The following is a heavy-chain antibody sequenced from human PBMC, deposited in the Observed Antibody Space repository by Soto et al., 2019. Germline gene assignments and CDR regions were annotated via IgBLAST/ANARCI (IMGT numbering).Heavy chain of an antibody. CDR1: GGSYSGYY. D-gene: IGHD2-15*01. CDR2: INHSGST. V-gene: IGHV4-34*01. CDR3: ARGCYYYYYYYMDV. Sequence: QVQLQQWAAGLFTPSETLSLTCAVYGGSYSGYYWSWNRQPPGKGLEWIGQINHSGSTNYIPSLKSRVTISVDTSKNQFSLKLSSVTAADTAVYYCARGCYYYYYYYMDVWGKGTTVTVSS. J-gene: IGHJ6*03.